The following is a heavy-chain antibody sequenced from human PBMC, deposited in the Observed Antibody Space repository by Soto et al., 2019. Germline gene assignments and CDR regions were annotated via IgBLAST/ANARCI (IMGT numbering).Heavy chain of an antibody. V-gene: IGHV4-39*01. Sequence: PSETLSLTCTVSGGSISSSSYYWGWIRQPPGKGLEWIGSIYYSGSTYYNPSLKSRVTISVDTSKNQFSLKLSSVTAADTAVYYCASTEYYDFWSGYRNGPYYFDYWGQGTLVTVSS. CDR2: IYYSGST. D-gene: IGHD3-3*01. CDR1: GGSISSSSYY. J-gene: IGHJ4*02. CDR3: ASTEYYDFWSGYRNGPYYFDY.